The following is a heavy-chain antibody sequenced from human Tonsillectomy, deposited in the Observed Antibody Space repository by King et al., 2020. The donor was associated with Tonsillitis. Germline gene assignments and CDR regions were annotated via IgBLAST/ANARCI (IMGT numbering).Heavy chain of an antibody. V-gene: IGHV4-59*12. CDR3: ARRRSIVGAAPTDAFDI. CDR2: IYYSGST. J-gene: IGHJ3*02. Sequence: VQLQESGPRLVKPSETLSLTCTVSGGSINGYYWSWIRQPPGKGLEWIGYIYYSGSTRYNPSLKSRLTISVDTSRNQFSLKLTSVTAADTAVYYCARRRSIVGAAPTDAFDIGGQGTMVTVSS. CDR1: GGSINGYY. D-gene: IGHD1-26*01.